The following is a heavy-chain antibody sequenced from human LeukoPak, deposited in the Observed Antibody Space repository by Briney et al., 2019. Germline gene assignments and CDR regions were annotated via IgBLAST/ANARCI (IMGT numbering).Heavy chain of an antibody. D-gene: IGHD3-22*01. CDR2: ISYDGSNK. CDR1: GFTFSSYS. CDR3: ARIDFEY. Sequence: GGSLRLSCAASGFTFSSYSMNWVRQAPGKGLEWVAVISYDGSNKYYADSVKGRFTISRDNSKNTLYLQMNSLRAEDTAVHYCARIDFEYWGQGTLVTVSS. J-gene: IGHJ4*02. V-gene: IGHV3-30*03.